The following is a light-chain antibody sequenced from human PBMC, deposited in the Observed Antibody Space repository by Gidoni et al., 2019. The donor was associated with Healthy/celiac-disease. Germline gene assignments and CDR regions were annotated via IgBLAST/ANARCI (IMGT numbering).Light chain of an antibody. CDR2: AAS. V-gene: IGKV1-39*01. J-gene: IGKJ3*01. CDR1: QSLSSY. CDR3: QQSYSTPPFT. Sequence: DIQMTQSPSSLSASVGDRVTITCRASQSLSSYLNLYQQKPGKAPKLLIYAASSLQSGVPSRFSCSGTGTDLDFTISSLQPEDFATYYCQQSYSTPPFTFXPXTKVDIK.